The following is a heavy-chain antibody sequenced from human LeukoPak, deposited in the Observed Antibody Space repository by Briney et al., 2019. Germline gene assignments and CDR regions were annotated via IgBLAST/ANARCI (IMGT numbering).Heavy chain of an antibody. V-gene: IGHV3-48*01. CDR2: ISSSSSTI. Sequence: GGSLRLSCAVSGFTLSSYSMNWARQAPGKGLEWVSYISSSSSTIYYADSVKGRFTISRDNAMNSLYLQMNSLRAEDTAVYYCASGEDYFDYWGQGTLVTVSS. J-gene: IGHJ4*02. D-gene: IGHD3-10*01. CDR1: GFTLSSYS. CDR3: ASGEDYFDY.